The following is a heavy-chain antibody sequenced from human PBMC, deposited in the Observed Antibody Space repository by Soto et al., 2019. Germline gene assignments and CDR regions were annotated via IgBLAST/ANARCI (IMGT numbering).Heavy chain of an antibody. D-gene: IGHD4-17*01. J-gene: IGHJ4*02. V-gene: IGHV1-18*01. Sequence: QVQLVQSGAEVKKPGASVKVSCKASGYTFTSYGISWVRQAPGQGLEWMGWISAYNGNTNYAQKLQGRVTMTTDTSTSTASMELRSLRSDDTAVDYCARDGEGHGDYSPLGYWGQGTLVTVSS. CDR1: GYTFTSYG. CDR3: ARDGEGHGDYSPLGY. CDR2: ISAYNGNT.